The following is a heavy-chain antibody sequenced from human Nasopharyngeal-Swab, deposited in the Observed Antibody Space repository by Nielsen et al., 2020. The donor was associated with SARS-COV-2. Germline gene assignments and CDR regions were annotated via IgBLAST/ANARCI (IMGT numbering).Heavy chain of an antibody. CDR1: GYTFTSYA. Sequence: VKVSCKASGYTFTSYAMHWVRQAPGQRLEWMGWINAGNGNTKYSQKFQGRVTITRDTSASTAYMELSSLRSEDTAVYYCAGGDIVVVPAKGNWFDPWGQGTLVTVSS. CDR2: INAGNGNT. V-gene: IGHV1-3*01. J-gene: IGHJ5*02. CDR3: AGGDIVVVPAKGNWFDP. D-gene: IGHD2-2*01.